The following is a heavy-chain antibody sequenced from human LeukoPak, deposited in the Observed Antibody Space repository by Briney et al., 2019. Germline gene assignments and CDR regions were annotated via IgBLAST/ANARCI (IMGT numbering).Heavy chain of an antibody. V-gene: IGHV3-21*04. D-gene: IGHD3-22*01. J-gene: IGHJ4*02. CDR1: GFTFSSYS. Sequence: GGSLRLSCAASGFTFSSYSMNWVRQAPGKGLEWVSSISSSSSYTNYADSVKGRFTISRDNAKNSLYLQMNSLRAEDTAVYYCARTYYYDSSGYYPYYFDYWGQGTLVTVSS. CDR3: ARTYYYDSSGYYPYYFDY. CDR2: ISSSSSYT.